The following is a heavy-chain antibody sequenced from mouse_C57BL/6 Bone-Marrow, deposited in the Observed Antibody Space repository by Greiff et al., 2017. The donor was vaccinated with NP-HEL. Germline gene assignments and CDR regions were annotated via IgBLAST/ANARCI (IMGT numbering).Heavy chain of an antibody. J-gene: IGHJ3*01. CDR3: TRDYDGYYVGAY. V-gene: IGHV5-9-1*02. D-gene: IGHD2-3*01. CDR1: GFTFSSYA. Sequence: VQGVESGEGLVKPGGSLKLSCAASGFTFSSYAMSWVRQTPEKRLEWVAYISSGGDYIYYADTVKGRFTISRDNARNTLYLQMSSLKSEDTAMYYCTRDYDGYYVGAYWGQGTLVTVSA. CDR2: ISSGGDYI.